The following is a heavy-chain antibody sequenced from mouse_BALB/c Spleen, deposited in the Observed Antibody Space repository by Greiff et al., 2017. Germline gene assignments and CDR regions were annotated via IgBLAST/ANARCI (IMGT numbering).Heavy chain of an antibody. CDR3: ARGTGTDWYFDV. V-gene: IGHV14-3*02. CDR1: GFNIKDTY. Sequence: VQLKESGAELVKPGASVKLSCTASGFNIKDTYMHWVKQRPEQGLEWIGRIDPANGNTKYDPKFQGKATITADTSSNTAYLQLSSLTSEDTAVYYCARGTGTDWYFDVWGAGTTVTVSS. CDR2: IDPANGNT. D-gene: IGHD4-1*01. J-gene: IGHJ1*01.